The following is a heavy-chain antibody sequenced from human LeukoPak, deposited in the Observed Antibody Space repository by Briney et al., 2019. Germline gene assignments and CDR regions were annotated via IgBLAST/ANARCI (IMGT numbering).Heavy chain of an antibody. CDR1: GYTFTSYY. CDR3: ARAYPANIVVLPAATSYYYYYYMDV. J-gene: IGHJ6*03. CDR2: INPSGGST. D-gene: IGHD2-2*01. Sequence: ASVKVSCKASGYTFTSYYMHWVRQAPGQGLEWMGIINPSGGSTSYAQKFQGRVTMTRDTSTSTAYMELRSLRSDDTAVYYCARAYPANIVVLPAATSYYYYYYMDVWGKGTTVTVSS. V-gene: IGHV1-46*01.